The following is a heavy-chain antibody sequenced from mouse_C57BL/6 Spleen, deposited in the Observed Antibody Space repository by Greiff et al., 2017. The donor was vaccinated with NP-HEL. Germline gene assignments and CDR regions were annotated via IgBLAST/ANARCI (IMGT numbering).Heavy chain of an antibody. CDR1: GYTFTDYY. D-gene: IGHD3-1*01. CDR3: ARQGLPPYYFDY. J-gene: IGHJ2*01. V-gene: IGHV1-76*01. CDR2: IYPGSGNT. Sequence: QVQLKQSGAELVRPGASVKLSCKASGYTFTDYYINWVKQRPGQGLEWIARIYPGSGNTYYNEKFKGKATLTAEKSSSTAYMQLSSLTSEDSAVYFCARQGLPPYYFDYWGQGTTLTVSS.